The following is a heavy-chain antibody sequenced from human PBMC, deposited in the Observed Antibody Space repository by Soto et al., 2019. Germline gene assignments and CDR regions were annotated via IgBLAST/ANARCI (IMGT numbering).Heavy chain of an antibody. J-gene: IGHJ4*02. Sequence: RASVKVSCKASGGTFSSYAISWVRQAPGQGLEWMGGIIPIFGTANYAQKFQGRVTITADESTSTAYMELSSLRSEDTAVYYCARVGIAAAEESVFDYWGQGTLVTVS. CDR3: ARVGIAAAEESVFDY. CDR1: GGTFSSYA. CDR2: IIPIFGTA. V-gene: IGHV1-69*13. D-gene: IGHD6-13*01.